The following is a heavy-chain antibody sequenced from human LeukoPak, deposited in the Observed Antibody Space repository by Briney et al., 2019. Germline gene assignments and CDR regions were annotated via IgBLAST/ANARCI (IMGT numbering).Heavy chain of an antibody. CDR2: IYYSGST. D-gene: IGHD3-16*02. V-gene: IGHV4-59*01. CDR3: AGSDRLNAFDI. CDR1: GGSISSYY. J-gene: IGHJ3*02. Sequence: SETLSLTCTVSGGSISSYYWSWIRQPPGKGLEWIGYIYYSGSTNYNPSLNSRVTISVDTSKNQFSLKLSSVTAADTAVYYCAGSDRLNAFDIWGQGTMVTVSS.